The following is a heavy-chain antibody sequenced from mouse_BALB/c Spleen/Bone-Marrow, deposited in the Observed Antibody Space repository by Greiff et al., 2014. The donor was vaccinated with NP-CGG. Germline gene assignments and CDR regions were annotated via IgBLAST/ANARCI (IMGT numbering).Heavy chain of an antibody. CDR1: GYTFSSYW. D-gene: IGHD4-1*01. CDR2: ILPGSGST. Sequence: QVQLQPSGAELMKPGASVKISCKATGYTFSSYWIEGVKQRPGHGLEGIGEILPGSGSTKYNEKFKGKATFTADTSSNTAYMQLSSLTSEDSAVYYCARKEGFWGTFAYWGQGTLVTVSA. J-gene: IGHJ3*01. CDR3: ARKEGFWGTFAY. V-gene: IGHV1-9*01.